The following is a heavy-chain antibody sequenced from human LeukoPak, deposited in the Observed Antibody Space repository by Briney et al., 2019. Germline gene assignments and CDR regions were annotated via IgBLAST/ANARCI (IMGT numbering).Heavy chain of an antibody. D-gene: IGHD3-10*01. Sequence: GESLRLSCGASGLTVSSYGMSWVRQAPGKGLEWVSTIIGSAVNTYYADSVKGRFTISRDDSKNTVYLQMNSLRAGDTAVYSCAKYTSGTSYRGLDQWGQGTLVTVSS. J-gene: IGHJ4*02. CDR2: IIGSAVNT. V-gene: IGHV3-23*01. CDR1: GLTVSSYG. CDR3: AKYTSGTSYRGLDQ.